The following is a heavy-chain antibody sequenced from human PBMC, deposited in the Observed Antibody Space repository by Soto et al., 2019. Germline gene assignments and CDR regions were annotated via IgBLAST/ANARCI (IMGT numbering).Heavy chain of an antibody. CDR2: ISGGGNDA. Sequence: EVQLLESGGGLVQPGGSLVLSCAASRFTFSSYAMSWVRQAPGKGRGWVPSISGGGNDAYYEDSVKGRFTISRDNSQNTLYLQMSSLRADDTAVYYCARSLFLASTDTEPFDYWGQGALVTVSS. CDR1: RFTFSSYA. D-gene: IGHD3-3*02. J-gene: IGHJ4*02. V-gene: IGHV3-23*01. CDR3: ARSLFLASTDTEPFDY.